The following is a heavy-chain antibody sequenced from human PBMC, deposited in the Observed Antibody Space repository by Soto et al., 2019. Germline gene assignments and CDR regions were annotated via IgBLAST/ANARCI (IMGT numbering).Heavy chain of an antibody. V-gene: IGHV1-58*01. Sequence: SVKVSCKASGFTFTSSAVQWVRQARGQRLEWIGWIVVGSGNTNYAQKFQERVTITRDMSTSTAYMELSSLRSEDTAVYYCAAADRLRFLYYYYGMDVWGQGTTVSVSS. J-gene: IGHJ6*02. CDR2: IVVGSGNT. D-gene: IGHD3-3*01. CDR3: AAADRLRFLYYYYGMDV. CDR1: GFTFTSSA.